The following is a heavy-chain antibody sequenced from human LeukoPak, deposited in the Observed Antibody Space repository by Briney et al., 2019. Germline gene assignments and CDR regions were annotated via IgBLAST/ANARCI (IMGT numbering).Heavy chain of an antibody. CDR1: GFTFSDYY. CDR2: ISSSGSTI. Sequence: GGSLRLSCAASGFTFSDYYMSWIRQAPGKGLEWVSYISSSGSTIYYADSVKGRFTISRDNSKNTLYLQMNNLRADDTAVYYCAKDLEGIAVAGPRDDYWGQGTLVTVSS. J-gene: IGHJ4*02. V-gene: IGHV3-11*04. CDR3: AKDLEGIAVAGPRDDY. D-gene: IGHD6-19*01.